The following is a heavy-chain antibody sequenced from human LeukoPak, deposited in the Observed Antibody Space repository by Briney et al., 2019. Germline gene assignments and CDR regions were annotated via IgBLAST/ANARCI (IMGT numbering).Heavy chain of an antibody. V-gene: IGHV1-69*01. CDR3: ARVARYYYYGMDV. CDR2: IIPIFGTA. Sequence: SVKVSYQASGGTFSSYAISWVRQAPGHGLEGMGGIIPIFGTANYAQKFQGRVTITADESTSTAYMELSSLRSEDTAVYYCARVARYYYYGMDVWGQGTTVTVSS. CDR1: GGTFSSYA. D-gene: IGHD5-12*01. J-gene: IGHJ6*02.